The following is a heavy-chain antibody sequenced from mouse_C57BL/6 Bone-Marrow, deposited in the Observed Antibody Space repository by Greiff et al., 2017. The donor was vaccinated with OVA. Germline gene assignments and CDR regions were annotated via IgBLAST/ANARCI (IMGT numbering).Heavy chain of an antibody. CDR3: ARDAMDY. CDR2: IDPSDSYT. J-gene: IGHJ4*01. V-gene: IGHV1-50*01. Sequence: VKLQQPGAELVKPGASVKLSCKASGYTFTSYWMQWVKQRPGQGLEWIGEIDPSDSYTNYNQKFKGKATLTVDTSSSTAYMQLSSLTSEDSAVYYCARDAMDYWGQGTSVTVSS. CDR1: GYTFTSYW.